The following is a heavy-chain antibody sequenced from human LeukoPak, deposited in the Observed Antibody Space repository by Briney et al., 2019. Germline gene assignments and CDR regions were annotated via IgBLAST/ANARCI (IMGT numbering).Heavy chain of an antibody. J-gene: IGHJ4*02. CDR2: IYHSGST. Sequence: SETLSLTCPVSGDSITSSDYCWGWIRQPPGKGLEWIASIYHSGSTYYNPSLKSRVTISVDTSKNHFSLMLSSVSAADTAVYHCARHVPHENGNKRGFEHWGQGTLVTVSS. CDR3: ARHVPHENGNKRGFEH. D-gene: IGHD2/OR15-2a*01. V-gene: IGHV4-39*01. CDR1: GDSITSSDYC.